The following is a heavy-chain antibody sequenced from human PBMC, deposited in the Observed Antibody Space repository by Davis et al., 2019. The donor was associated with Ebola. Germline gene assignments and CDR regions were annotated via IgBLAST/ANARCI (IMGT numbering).Heavy chain of an antibody. CDR3: ARDLSIYYEGNDAFDI. J-gene: IGHJ3*02. V-gene: IGHV3-33*01. Sequence: GESLKISCAASGFTFSSYGMHWVRQAPGKGLEWVAVIWYDGSNKYYADSVKGRFTISRDNSKNTLYLQMNSLRAEDTAVYNCARDLSIYYEGNDAFDIWGQGTMVTVSS. CDR1: GFTFSSYG. CDR2: IWYDGSNK. D-gene: IGHD3-22*01.